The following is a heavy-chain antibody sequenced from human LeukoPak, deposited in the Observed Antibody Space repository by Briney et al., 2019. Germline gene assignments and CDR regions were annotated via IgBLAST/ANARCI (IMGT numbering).Heavy chain of an antibody. CDR2: FDPEDGET. CDR3: ATNWEYYYDSSGLDY. D-gene: IGHD3-22*01. J-gene: IGHJ4*02. V-gene: IGHV1-24*01. CDR1: GYTLTELS. Sequence: ASVKVSFKVSGYTLTELSMHWVRQAPGKGLEWMGGFDPEDGETIYAHKFQGRVTMTKDTSTDTAYKELSSLRSEDTAVYYCATNWEYYYDSSGLDYWGQGTLVTVSS.